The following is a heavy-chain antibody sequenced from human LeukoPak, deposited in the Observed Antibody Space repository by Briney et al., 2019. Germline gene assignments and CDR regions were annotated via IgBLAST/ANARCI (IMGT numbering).Heavy chain of an antibody. V-gene: IGHV4-34*01. CDR1: GGSFSGYY. CDR2: INHGGST. CDR3: ARAVAVAGDCFDY. Sequence: SETLSLTCAVYGGSFSGYYWSWIRQPPGKGLVWIGEINHGGSTNYNPSLKSRVTISVDTSKNQFSLKLSSVTAADTAVYYCARAVAVAGDCFDYWGQGTLVTVSS. D-gene: IGHD6-19*01. J-gene: IGHJ4*02.